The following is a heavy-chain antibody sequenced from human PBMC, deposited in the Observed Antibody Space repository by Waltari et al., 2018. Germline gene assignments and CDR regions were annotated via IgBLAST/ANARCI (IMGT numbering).Heavy chain of an antibody. CDR3: ARGDPDIVVVPAAPFDY. Sequence: QVQLVQSGAEVKKPGASVKVSCKASGYTFTGYYMHWVRQAPGQGLGWMGWINPKRCGTNYAKKFQGRVTMTRDTSISTAYMELSRLRSDDTAVYYCARGDPDIVVVPAAPFDYWGQGTLVTVSS. D-gene: IGHD2-2*01. J-gene: IGHJ4*02. CDR2: INPKRCGT. V-gene: IGHV1-2*02. CDR1: GYTFTGYY.